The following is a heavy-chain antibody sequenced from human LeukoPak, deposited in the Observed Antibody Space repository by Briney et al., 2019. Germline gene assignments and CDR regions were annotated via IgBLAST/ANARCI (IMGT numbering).Heavy chain of an antibody. CDR2: ISAYNGNT. CDR3: ARAVLLRGWFDP. Sequence: ASVTVSFKASGYTFTSYGISWVRQAPGQGLEWMGWISAYNGNTNYAQKLQGRVTMTTDTSTSTAYMELRSLRSDDTAVYYCARAVLLRGWFDPWGQGSLVTVSS. J-gene: IGHJ5*02. D-gene: IGHD2-21*01. V-gene: IGHV1-18*01. CDR1: GYTFTSYG.